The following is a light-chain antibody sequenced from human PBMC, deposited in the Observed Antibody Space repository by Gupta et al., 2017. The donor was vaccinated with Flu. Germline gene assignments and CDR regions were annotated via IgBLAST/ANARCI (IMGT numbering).Light chain of an antibody. CDR3: QHRGT. CDR2: KAS. J-gene: IGKJ1*01. V-gene: IGKV1-5*03. Sequence: SVGDRVTITCRASQRSGTWLAWYQQRPGKAPNLLIYKASSLESGVPSRFSGSGSGTEFTFTISGLQPDDFATYYCQHRGTCGQGTKVEVK. CDR1: QRSGTW.